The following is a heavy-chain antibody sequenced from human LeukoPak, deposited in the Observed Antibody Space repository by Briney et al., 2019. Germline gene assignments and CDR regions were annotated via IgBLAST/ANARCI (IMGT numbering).Heavy chain of an antibody. J-gene: IGHJ4*02. D-gene: IGHD6-19*01. V-gene: IGHV3-53*01. CDR2: IYSSGST. Sequence: AGGSLRLSCAASGFTVNSNYMSWVRQAPGKGLEWVSLIYSSGSTYYADSVKGRFTISRDNSKNTLYLQMSSLRAEDTAVYYCATRAVAGNWGQGTQVTVSS. CDR3: ATRAVAGN. CDR1: GFTVNSNY.